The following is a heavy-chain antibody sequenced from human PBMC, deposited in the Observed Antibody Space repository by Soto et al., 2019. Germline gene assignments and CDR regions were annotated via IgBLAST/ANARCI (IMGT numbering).Heavy chain of an antibody. CDR1: GGMFSDYT. J-gene: IGHJ5*02. CDR3: GKTGGGASIDFWRANWFDP. V-gene: IGHV1-69*06. CDR2: IIPIFGGP. D-gene: IGHD3-3*01. Sequence: QVQLVQSGAVVKKPGSSVTVSCKASGGMFSDYTISWVRQAPGQGLEWMGGIIPIFGGPHYAQKFQGRVTITAHKPPSAVYLGARELTSEDSDVCYCGKTGGGASIDFWRANWFDPWGQGTLVTVSS.